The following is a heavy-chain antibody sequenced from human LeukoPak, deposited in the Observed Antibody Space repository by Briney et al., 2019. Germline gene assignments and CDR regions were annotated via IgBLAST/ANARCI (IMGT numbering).Heavy chain of an antibody. CDR3: ATDSPETAAFDY. D-gene: IGHD1-1*01. J-gene: IGHJ4*02. CDR2: IVGSSSNI. V-gene: IGHV3-48*04. CDR1: GFSFSTYS. Sequence: GGSLKLSCTASGFSFSTYSMNWVRQAPGKGLEWVSYIVGSSSNIYYADSVKGRFTISRDNAKNSLYLQMDSLRAEDTAVYYCATDSPETAAFDYWGQGTLVTVSS.